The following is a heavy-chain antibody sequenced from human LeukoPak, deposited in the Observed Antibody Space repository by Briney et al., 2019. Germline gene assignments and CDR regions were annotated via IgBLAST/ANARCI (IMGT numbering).Heavy chain of an antibody. Sequence: PGGSLRLSCAASGFTFSSYGMHWVRQAPGKGLEWVAVIWYDGSNKYYADSVKGRFTISRDNSKNTLYLQMNSLRAEDTAVYYCARGIRYSDWLSYYWGQGTLVTVSS. V-gene: IGHV3-33*01. D-gene: IGHD3-9*01. CDR2: IWYDGSNK. CDR1: GFTFSSYG. J-gene: IGHJ4*02. CDR3: ARGIRYSDWLSYY.